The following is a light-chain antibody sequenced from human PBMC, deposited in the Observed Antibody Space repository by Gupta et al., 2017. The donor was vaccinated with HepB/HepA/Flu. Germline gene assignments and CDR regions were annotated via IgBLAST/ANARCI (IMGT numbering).Light chain of an antibody. CDR2: DVD. CDR1: SSDVGGYDF. Sequence: QSALTQPASVSGSPGQSITISCTGTSSDVGGYDFVSWYQQHPGTAPKVIIYDVDSRPSGLSDRVAASKSGNTALTTTSGLQAEDESDDDYNSSTRQYRWVFGGGTRVTVL. CDR3: NSSTRQYRWV. J-gene: IGLJ3*02. V-gene: IGLV2-14*03.